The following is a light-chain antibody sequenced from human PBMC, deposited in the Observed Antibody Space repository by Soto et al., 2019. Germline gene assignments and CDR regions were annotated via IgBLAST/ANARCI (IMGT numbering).Light chain of an antibody. J-gene: IGKJ3*01. Sequence: EIVLTQSPGTLSLSPGERATLSCRASQSVSSSYLAWYQQKPGQAPRLLIYGASTRATGIPARFSGSGSGTEFTLIISSLQSEDFAVYYCQQYNNWLLFTFGPGTKVDIK. V-gene: IGKV3-15*01. CDR1: QSVSSSY. CDR3: QQYNNWLLFT. CDR2: GAS.